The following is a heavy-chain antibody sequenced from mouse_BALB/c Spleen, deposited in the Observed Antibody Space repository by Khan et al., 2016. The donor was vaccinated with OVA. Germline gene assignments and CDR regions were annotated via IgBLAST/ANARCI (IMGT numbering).Heavy chain of an antibody. V-gene: IGHV2-6-1*01. Sequence: VQLLESGPALVAPSQSLSITCTISGFSLTNYGVHWVRQPPGKGLEWLVVIWSDGSTTYNSALKSRLSISKDNSKSQVFLKMNSLQTDDTAMYYCARQPYYHYYIMDYWGQGTSVTVSS. CDR3: ARQPYYHYYIMDY. CDR1: GFSLTNYG. CDR2: IWSDGST. D-gene: IGHD2-10*01. J-gene: IGHJ4*01.